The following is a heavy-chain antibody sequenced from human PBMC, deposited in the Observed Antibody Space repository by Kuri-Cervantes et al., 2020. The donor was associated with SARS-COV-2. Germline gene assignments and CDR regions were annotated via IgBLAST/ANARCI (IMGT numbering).Heavy chain of an antibody. CDR2: ISYDGSNK. D-gene: IGHD4-11*01. CDR1: GFTFSKYA. CDR3: AKVRPYSNYANGDLHYLQN. V-gene: IGHV3-30*04. Sequence: GGSLRLSCAASGFTFSKYAMHWVRQAPGKGLEWVAVISYDGSNKYYADSVKGRFTISRDNSKNTLYLQMNSLRADDTAVYYCAKVRPYSNYANGDLHYLQNWGHGTLVTVSS. J-gene: IGHJ4*01.